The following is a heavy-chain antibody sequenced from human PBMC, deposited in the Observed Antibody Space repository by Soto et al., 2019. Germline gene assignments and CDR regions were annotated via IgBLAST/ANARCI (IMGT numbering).Heavy chain of an antibody. CDR3: ACESDVWGSYPTNTLYYFDY. V-gene: IGHV3-30-3*01. CDR1: GFTFSSYA. J-gene: IGHJ4*02. CDR2: ISYDGSNK. D-gene: IGHD3-16*01. Sequence: PGGSLRLSFAASGFTFSSYAMHWVRQAPGKGLEWVAVISYDGSNKYYADSVKGRFTISRDNSKKTLYLQMNSLRAEDTAVYYFACESDVWGSYPTNTLYYFDYWGQGTLVTVSS.